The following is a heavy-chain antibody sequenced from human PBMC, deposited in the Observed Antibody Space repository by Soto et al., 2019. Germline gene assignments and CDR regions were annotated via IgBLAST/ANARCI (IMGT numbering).Heavy chain of an antibody. CDR2: MNPNSGNT. CDR1: GYTFTSYD. J-gene: IGHJ3*02. V-gene: IGHV1-8*01. CDR3: ARAGIAVAGTDSDAFDI. D-gene: IGHD6-19*01. Sequence: QVPLVQSGAEVKKPGASVKVSCKASGYTFTSYDINWVRQATGQGLEWMGWMNPNSGNTGYAQKFQGRVTMTRNTSISTAYMELSSLRSEDTAVYYCARAGIAVAGTDSDAFDIWGQGTMVTVSS.